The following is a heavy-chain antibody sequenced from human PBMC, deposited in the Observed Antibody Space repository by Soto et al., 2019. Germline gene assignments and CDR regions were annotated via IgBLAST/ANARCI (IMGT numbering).Heavy chain of an antibody. V-gene: IGHV3-15*01. CDR3: TTFHYSGAGY. D-gene: IGHD6-19*01. CDR2: IKSKTDGGTT. J-gene: IGHJ4*02. Sequence: GGSLRLSCAASGFIFSSAWMSWIRQAPGKGLEWVGRIKSKTDGGTTDYAAPVKGRFSISRDDSKNTLYLQMNSLKTEDTAVYYCTTFHYSGAGYWGQGTLVTVSS. CDR1: GFIFSSAW.